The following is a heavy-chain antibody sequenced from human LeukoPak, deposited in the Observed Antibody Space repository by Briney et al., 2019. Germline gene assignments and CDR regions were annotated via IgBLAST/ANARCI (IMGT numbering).Heavy chain of an antibody. D-gene: IGHD2-21*01. V-gene: IGHV4-31*03. J-gene: IGHJ4*02. CDR1: GDSISTGGYY. CDR2: IYYTGST. Sequence: PSETLSLTCTVSGDSISTGGYYWSWIRQHPGKGLEWIGYIYYTGSTYYNSSLKSRVTISVDTSKNQFFLKLSSVTAADTAVYYCARVPLHWGRGTLVTVSS. CDR3: ARVPLH.